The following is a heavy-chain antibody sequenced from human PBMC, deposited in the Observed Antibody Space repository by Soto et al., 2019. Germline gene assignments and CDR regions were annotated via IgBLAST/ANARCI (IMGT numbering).Heavy chain of an antibody. CDR2: IYPGDSDT. D-gene: IGHD2-15*01. CDR3: ARWCSGGGCQAP. Sequence: SCKGSGYSFTSYWIGWVRQTPGKGLEWMGIIYPGDSDTRYSPSFQGQVTISVDKSITTAYLQWSSLKASDTAMYYCARWCSGGGCQAPFGQGTLVTVSS. V-gene: IGHV5-51*01. J-gene: IGHJ5*02. CDR1: GYSFTSYW.